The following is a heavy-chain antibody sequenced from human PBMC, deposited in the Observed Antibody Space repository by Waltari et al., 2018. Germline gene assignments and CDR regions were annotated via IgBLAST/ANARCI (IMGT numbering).Heavy chain of an antibody. CDR2: RTPKSGET. CDR3: ARGRDYGDSLDPFGY. Sequence: QVQLVQSGAEVRKPGASVKVSCKASGYSFSGYDINWVRQAPGQGLEWLGWRTPKSGETGYAQNFQGRVTITRISSMSTAYMELTSLKSEDTAVYYCARGRDYGDSLDPFGYWGQGTLVTVSS. D-gene: IGHD4-17*01. V-gene: IGHV1-8*02. J-gene: IGHJ4*02. CDR1: GYSFSGYD.